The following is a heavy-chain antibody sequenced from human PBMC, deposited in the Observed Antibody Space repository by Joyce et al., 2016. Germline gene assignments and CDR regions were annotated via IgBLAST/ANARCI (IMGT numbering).Heavy chain of an antibody. J-gene: IGHJ5*02. Sequence: EVQLVQSGAEVKKPGESLRISCTGSGYSFSSFWISGVRQVPGKGLEWMGKIDPRESNTNYSTSCEGHVTISADKSISTAYLQVSSLKASDTAMYYCAATGGDFGAWGQGTLVTVSS. D-gene: IGHD1-14*01. V-gene: IGHV5-10-1*03. CDR2: IDPRESNT. CDR3: AATGGDFGA. CDR1: GYSFSSFW.